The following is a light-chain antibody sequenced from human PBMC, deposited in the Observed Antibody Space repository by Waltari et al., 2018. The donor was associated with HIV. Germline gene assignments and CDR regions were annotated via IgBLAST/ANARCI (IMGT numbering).Light chain of an antibody. J-gene: IGKJ1*01. CDR3: QHYDNWPPWT. CDR2: GAS. Sequence: EIIMTQSPLTLSVSPGDRVTLSCRASETIHNNLAWYQQKPGQAPRLLIYGASTRATGIPARFSGSGSGTDFSLTISSQQSEDFAVYYCQHYDNWPPWTFGQGTTVESK. V-gene: IGKV3-15*01. CDR1: ETIHNN.